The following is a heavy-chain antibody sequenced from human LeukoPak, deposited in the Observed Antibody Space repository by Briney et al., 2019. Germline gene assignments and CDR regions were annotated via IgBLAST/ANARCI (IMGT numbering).Heavy chain of an antibody. CDR3: VPAFKREAPPPGFDF. CDR2: IYSGGST. D-gene: IGHD1-14*01. CDR1: GFSFSNYG. V-gene: IGHV3-NL1*01. Sequence: GGSLRLSCAASGFSFSNYGMHWVRQAPGKGLEWVSVIYSGGSTYYADSVKGRFTISRDNSRNTLYLQMNSLTPEDTAVYYCVPAFKREAPPPGFDFWGQGTLVTVSS. J-gene: IGHJ4*02.